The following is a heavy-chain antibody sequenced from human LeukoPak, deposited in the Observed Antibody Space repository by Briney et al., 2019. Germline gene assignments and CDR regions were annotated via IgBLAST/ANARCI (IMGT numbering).Heavy chain of an antibody. J-gene: IGHJ5*02. CDR1: GGSIGTYY. Sequence: SETLSLTCTVSGGSIGTYYWSWIRQPAGKGLEWIGRIYTSGSTNYNPSLKSRVTMSVDTSKNQFSLKLSSVTAADTAVYYCARDIAAAGTGVDPWGQGTLVTVSS. V-gene: IGHV4-4*07. D-gene: IGHD6-13*01. CDR3: ARDIAAAGTGVDP. CDR2: IYTSGST.